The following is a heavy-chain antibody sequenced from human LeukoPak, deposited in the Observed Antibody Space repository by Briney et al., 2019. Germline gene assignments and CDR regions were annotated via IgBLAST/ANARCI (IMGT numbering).Heavy chain of an antibody. CDR2: ISSSGSTI. CDR1: GFTSSDYS. J-gene: IGHJ4*02. CDR3: ARDLKTYSSFCDY. Sequence: GGSLRLSCAGSGFTSSDYSMNWVRQAPGKGLEWVSYISSSGSTIYYADSVKGRFTISRDNAKNSLYLQMNSLRAEDTAVYYCARDLKTYSSFCDYWGQGTLVTVSS. V-gene: IGHV3-48*04. D-gene: IGHD6-19*01.